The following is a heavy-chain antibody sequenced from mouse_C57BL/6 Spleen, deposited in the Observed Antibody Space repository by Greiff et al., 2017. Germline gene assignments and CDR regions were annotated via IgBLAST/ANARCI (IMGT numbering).Heavy chain of an antibody. D-gene: IGHD1-1*01. CDR1: GYTFTSYW. CDR2: IDPSDSYT. J-gene: IGHJ1*03. CDR3: ARGYGRRYFDV. V-gene: IGHV1-69*01. Sequence: QVQLKQPGAELVMPGASVKLSCKASGYTFTSYWMHWVKQRPGQGLEWIGEIDPSDSYTNYNQKFKGKSTLTVDKSSSTAYMQLSSLTSEDSAVYYCARGYGRRYFDVWGTGTTVTVSS.